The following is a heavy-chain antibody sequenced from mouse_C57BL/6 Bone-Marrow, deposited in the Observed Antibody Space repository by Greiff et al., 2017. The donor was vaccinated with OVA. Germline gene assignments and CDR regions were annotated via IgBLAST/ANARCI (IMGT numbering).Heavy chain of an antibody. J-gene: IGHJ4*01. Sequence: VQLQQSGAELVRPGASVKLSCTASGFNIKDDYMHWVKQRPDQGLKWIGWIDPENGDTEYASKFQGKATITADTSSNTAYLQLSSLTSEDTAVYYCTTSVITTVVAPYAMDYWGQGTSVTVSS. D-gene: IGHD1-1*01. CDR2: IDPENGDT. V-gene: IGHV14-4*01. CDR1: GFNIKDDY. CDR3: TTSVITTVVAPYAMDY.